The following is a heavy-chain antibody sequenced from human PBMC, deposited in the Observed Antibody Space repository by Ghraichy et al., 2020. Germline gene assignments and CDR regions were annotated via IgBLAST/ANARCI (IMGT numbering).Heavy chain of an antibody. CDR1: GFDFTKYW. D-gene: IGHD1-7*01. J-gene: IGHJ4*02. CDR3: TRDGGWNFFDS. Sequence: LSLTCEASGFDFTKYWMHWVRQVPGRGLEWVSRINNHGNSTLYADSVRGRFTISRDNAKNTLHLQLSSLRDEDTAVYYCTRDGGWNFFDSWGQGTLVTVSS. CDR2: INNHGNST. V-gene: IGHV3-74*03.